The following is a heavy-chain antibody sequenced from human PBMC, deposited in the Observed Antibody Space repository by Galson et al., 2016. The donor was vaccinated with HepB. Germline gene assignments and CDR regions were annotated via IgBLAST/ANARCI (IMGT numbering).Heavy chain of an antibody. J-gene: IGHJ5*01. Sequence: SETLSLTCAVSGGSISSSNWWSWVRQPPGRGLERIGEIYHSGSTNYNPSLKSRVTISVDKSKNQFSLKLNSVTAADTAMYYCARDLGGSGWYEDNWFDSWGQGTLVIVSS. CDR3: ARDLGGSGWYEDNWFDS. D-gene: IGHD6-19*01. CDR1: GGSISSSNW. V-gene: IGHV4-4*02. CDR2: IYHSGST.